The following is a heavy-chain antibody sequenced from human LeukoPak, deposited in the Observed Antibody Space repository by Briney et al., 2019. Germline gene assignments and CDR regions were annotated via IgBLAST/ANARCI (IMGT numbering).Heavy chain of an antibody. CDR2: ISSTGATI. CDR3: AMYYDRSGKTY. J-gene: IGHJ4*02. D-gene: IGHD3-22*01. V-gene: IGHV3-48*01. Sequence: GGSLRLSCAASGFTFSNYNMNWVRQAPGKGLEWVSDISSTGATIYYADSVKGRFTISRDNSKNSLYLQMNSLRAEDTAVDDGAMYYDRSGKTYWGQGTLVTVCS. CDR1: GFTFSNYN.